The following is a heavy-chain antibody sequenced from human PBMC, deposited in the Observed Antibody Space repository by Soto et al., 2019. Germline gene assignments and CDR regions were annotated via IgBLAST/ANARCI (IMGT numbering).Heavy chain of an antibody. J-gene: IGHJ6*02. CDR3: ARHVWGGYSHYYYYGMDV. CDR2: IYPGDSDT. CDR1: GYSFTSYW. V-gene: IGHV5-51*01. D-gene: IGHD3-16*01. Sequence: PGESLKISCKGSGYSFTSYWIGWVRQMPGKVLEWMGIIYPGDSDTRYSPSFQGQVTISADKSISTAYLQWSSLKASDTAMYYCARHVWGGYSHYYYYGMDVWGQGTTVTVSS.